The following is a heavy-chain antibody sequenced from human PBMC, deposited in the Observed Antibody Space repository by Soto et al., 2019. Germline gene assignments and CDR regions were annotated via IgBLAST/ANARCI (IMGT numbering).Heavy chain of an antibody. D-gene: IGHD3-10*01. CDR1: GFSLSTSEVG. V-gene: IGHV2-5*02. CDR3: AHKSTMVRGVIGPFDY. J-gene: IGHJ4*02. CDR2: FYWDDDK. Sequence: ASGPTLVNPTQTLTLTCTFSGFSLSTSEVGVGWIRQSPGKALEWLALFYWDDDKRYSPSLRSRLTITKDTSKNQVVLTMTNMDPVDTATYYCAHKSTMVRGVIGPFDYWGQGTLVTVSS.